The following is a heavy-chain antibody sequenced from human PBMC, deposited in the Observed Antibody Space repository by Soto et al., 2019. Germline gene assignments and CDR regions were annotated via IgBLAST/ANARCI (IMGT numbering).Heavy chain of an antibody. Sequence: GGSLRLSCAASGFTFSSYAMSWVRQAPGKGLEWVSAISGSGGSTYYADSVKGRFTISRDNSKNTLYLQMNSLRAEDTAVYYCAKGPRDDFWSGSDYWGQGTLVTVSS. CDR3: AKGPRDDFWSGSDY. J-gene: IGHJ4*02. D-gene: IGHD3-3*01. V-gene: IGHV3-23*01. CDR1: GFTFSSYA. CDR2: ISGSGGST.